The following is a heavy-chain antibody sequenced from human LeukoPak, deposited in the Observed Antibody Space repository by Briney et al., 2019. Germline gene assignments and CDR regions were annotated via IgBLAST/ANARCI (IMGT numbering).Heavy chain of an antibody. D-gene: IGHD5-12*01. CDR2: ISWNSGSI. V-gene: IGHV3-9*01. CDR1: GFTFDDYA. CDR3: AKASVGYSGYDYHFDY. J-gene: IGHJ4*02. Sequence: PGRSLRLSCAASGFTFDDYAMHWVRQAPGKGLEWVSGISWNSGSIGYADSVKGRFTISRDNAKNSLYLQMNSLRAEDTALYYCAKASVGYSGYDYHFDYWGQGTLVTVSS.